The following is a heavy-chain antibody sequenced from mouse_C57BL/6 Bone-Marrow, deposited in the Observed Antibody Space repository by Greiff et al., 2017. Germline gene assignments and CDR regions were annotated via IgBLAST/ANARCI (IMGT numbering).Heavy chain of an antibody. Sequence: VQGVESGAELARPGASVKLSCKASGYTFTSYGISWVKQRTGQGLEWIGEIYPRSGNTYYNEKFKGKATLTADKSSSTSYMELRSLTSEGSAVYFCARDEAQAIAMDYWGQGTSVTVSS. CDR2: IYPRSGNT. CDR1: GYTFTSYG. D-gene: IGHD3-2*02. CDR3: ARDEAQAIAMDY. V-gene: IGHV1-81*01. J-gene: IGHJ4*01.